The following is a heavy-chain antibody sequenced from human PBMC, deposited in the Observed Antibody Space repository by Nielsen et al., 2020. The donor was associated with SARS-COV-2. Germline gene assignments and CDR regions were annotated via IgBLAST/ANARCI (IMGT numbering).Heavy chain of an antibody. Sequence: GESLKISCAASGFTFSDHYMDWVRQAPGKGLEWVGRSTNKANGYTREYAASVKGRFTISRDDSKNSLYLQMNSLKTEDTAVYYCAIPYYYGSGKFDYWGQGTLVTVSS. CDR2: STNKANGYTR. V-gene: IGHV3-72*01. J-gene: IGHJ4*02. CDR1: GFTFSDHY. D-gene: IGHD3-10*01. CDR3: AIPYYYGSGKFDY.